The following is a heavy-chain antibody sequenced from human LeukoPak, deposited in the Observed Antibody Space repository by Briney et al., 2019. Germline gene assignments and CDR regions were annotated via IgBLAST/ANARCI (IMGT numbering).Heavy chain of an antibody. CDR3: AKDPRGSYSRDYYYYMDV. CDR2: IWYDGSNK. CDR1: GFTFSSYG. D-gene: IGHD1-26*01. J-gene: IGHJ6*03. Sequence: GRSLRLSCAASGFTFSSYGMHWVRQAAGKGLEWVAVIWYDGSNKYYADSVKGRFTISRDNSKNTLYLQMNSLRAEDAAVYYCAKDPRGSYSRDYYYYMDVWGKGTTVTVSS. V-gene: IGHV3-33*06.